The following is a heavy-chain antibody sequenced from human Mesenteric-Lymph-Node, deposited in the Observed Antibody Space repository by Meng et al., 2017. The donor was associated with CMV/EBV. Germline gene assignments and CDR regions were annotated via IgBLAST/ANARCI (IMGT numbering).Heavy chain of an antibody. CDR3: ARDTFGGFNDY. J-gene: IGHJ4*02. D-gene: IGHD3-16*01. CDR1: GYSISSGYY. Sequence: SETLSLTCTVSGYSISSGYYWGWIRQPPGKGLEWIGSIYHSGSTYYNPSLKSRVTISVDTSKNQFSLKLSSVTAADTAVYYYARDTFGGFNDYWGQGTLVTVSS. CDR2: IYHSGST. V-gene: IGHV4-38-2*02.